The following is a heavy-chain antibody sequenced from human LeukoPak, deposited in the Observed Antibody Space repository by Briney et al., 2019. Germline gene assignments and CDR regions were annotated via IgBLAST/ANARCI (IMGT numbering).Heavy chain of an antibody. D-gene: IGHD5-24*01. Sequence: SVKVSFKASGGTFSSYAISWVRQAPGQGLEWMGRIIPIFGTANYAQKFQGRVTITTDQSTSTAYMELSSLRSEDTAVYYCARDDGYNLVEGYWGQGTLVTVSS. J-gene: IGHJ4*02. V-gene: IGHV1-69*05. CDR3: ARDDGYNLVEGY. CDR2: IIPIFGTA. CDR1: GGTFSSYA.